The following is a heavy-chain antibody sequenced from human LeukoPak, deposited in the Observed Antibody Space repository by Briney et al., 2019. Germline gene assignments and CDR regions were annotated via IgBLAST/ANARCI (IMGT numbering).Heavy chain of an antibody. CDR3: GERY. Sequence: GGSLRLSCAAPGFTFSSSWMHWVRQAPGKGLVWVSRIDTDGSSTNYADSVKGRFTISRDNAKNTLYLQMNSLRAEDTAVYYCGERYWGQGTLVTVSS. D-gene: IGHD1-1*01. J-gene: IGHJ4*02. CDR1: GFTFSSSW. V-gene: IGHV3-74*01. CDR2: IDTDGSST.